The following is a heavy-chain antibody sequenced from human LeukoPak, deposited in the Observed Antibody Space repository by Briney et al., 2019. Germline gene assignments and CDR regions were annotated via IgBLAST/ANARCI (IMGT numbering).Heavy chain of an antibody. Sequence: SETLSLTCTVSGGSISSYYWSWIRQPPGEGLEWIGHIYYSGSTNYNPSLKSRVTISVDTSKNQFSLKLGSVTAADTAVYYCARWAVAGTEYYYYGMDVWGQGTTVTVSS. V-gene: IGHV4-59*01. CDR2: IYYSGST. D-gene: IGHD6-19*01. J-gene: IGHJ6*02. CDR1: GGSISSYY. CDR3: ARWAVAGTEYYYYGMDV.